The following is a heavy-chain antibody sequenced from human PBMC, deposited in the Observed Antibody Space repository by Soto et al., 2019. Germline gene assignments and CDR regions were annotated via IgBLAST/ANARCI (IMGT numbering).Heavy chain of an antibody. V-gene: IGHV3-23*01. CDR3: AREPPGRYYDSIHYYPQPLDH. CDR2: ISGSGGST. J-gene: IGHJ4*02. Sequence: GGSLRLSCAASGFTFSSYAMSWVRQAPGKGLEWVSAISGSGGSTYYADSVKGRFTISRDNAENSLYLQMDSLRDEDTAVYYCAREPPGRYYDSIHYYPQPLDHWGQGTLVTVSS. D-gene: IGHD3-22*01. CDR1: GFTFSSYA.